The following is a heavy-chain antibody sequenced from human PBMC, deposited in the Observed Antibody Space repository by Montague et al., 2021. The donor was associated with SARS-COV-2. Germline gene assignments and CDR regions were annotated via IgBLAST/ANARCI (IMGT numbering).Heavy chain of an antibody. V-gene: IGHV6-1*01. CDR3: ARAYCGGDCYFYWYFDL. CDR2: TYYRSKWYN. CDR1: GDSVSSNIAT. J-gene: IGHJ2*01. D-gene: IGHD2-21*02. Sequence: CAISGDSVSSNIATWNWIRQSPSRGLEWLGRTYYRSKWYNDYAVSVKSRVIINPDTSNNRISLQLNSVPPEDTAVYYCARAYCGGDCYFYWYFDLWGRGTLVTVSS.